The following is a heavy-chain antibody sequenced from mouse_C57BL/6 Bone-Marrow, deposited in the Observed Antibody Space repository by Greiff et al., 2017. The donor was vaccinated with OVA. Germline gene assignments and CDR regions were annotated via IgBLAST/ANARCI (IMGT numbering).Heavy chain of an antibody. V-gene: IGHV1-63*01. CDR3: AGGDSSGYGYFDY. CDR1: GYTFTNYW. D-gene: IGHD3-2*02. Sequence: QVHVKQSGAELVRPGTSVKMSCKASGYTFTNYWIGWAKQRPGHGLEWIGDIYPGGGYTNYNEKFKGKATLTADKSSSTAYMQFSSLTSEDSAIYYCAGGDSSGYGYFDYWGQGTTLTVSS. J-gene: IGHJ2*01. CDR2: IYPGGGYT.